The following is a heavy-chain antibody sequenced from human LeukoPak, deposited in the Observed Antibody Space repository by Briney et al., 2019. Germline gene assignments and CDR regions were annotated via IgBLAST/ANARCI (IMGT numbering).Heavy chain of an antibody. V-gene: IGHV3-73*01. CDR1: GFTFSGSA. CDR3: TRLAGGSTSRNLFDY. CDR2: IRSKANSYAT. J-gene: IGHJ4*02. Sequence: GGSLRLSCAASGFTFSGSAMHWVRQASGKGLEWVSRIRSKANSYATAYAASVKGRFTISRDDSKNTAYLQMNSLKTEDTAVYYCTRLAGGSTSRNLFDYWGQGTLVTVSS. D-gene: IGHD2-2*01.